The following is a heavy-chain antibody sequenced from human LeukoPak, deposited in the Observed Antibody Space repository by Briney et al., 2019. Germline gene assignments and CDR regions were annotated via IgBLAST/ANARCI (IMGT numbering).Heavy chain of an antibody. CDR3: ARIRCSPVDGACYNY. CDR1: AVSFSGNY. Sequence: SETLSLTCGVRAVSFSGNYWSWIRQSPGKGLEWIGEIYQSKYTTYNPSLKSRVTISADTSVNQLSLRVTSVTAADTAIYYCARIRCSPVDGACYNYWGRGTLVSVSS. D-gene: IGHD3-16*02. CDR2: IYQSKYT. J-gene: IGHJ4*01. V-gene: IGHV4-34*01.